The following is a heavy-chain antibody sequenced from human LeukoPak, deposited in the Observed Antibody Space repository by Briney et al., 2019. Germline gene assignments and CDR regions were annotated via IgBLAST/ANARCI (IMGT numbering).Heavy chain of an antibody. D-gene: IGHD3-10*01. V-gene: IGHV5-51*01. J-gene: IGHJ5*02. CDR1: GSSFTDYW. CDR2: IYPHDSDT. CDR3: ARQCCRGASPGFDP. Sequence: GESLQISCKGSGSSFTDYWIAWVRQMPGKGLEWMGIIYPHDSDTRYSPSFQGQVTFSADKSIGTAYLQWSSLRATDTAIYYCARQCCRGASPGFDPWGQGTPVTVSS.